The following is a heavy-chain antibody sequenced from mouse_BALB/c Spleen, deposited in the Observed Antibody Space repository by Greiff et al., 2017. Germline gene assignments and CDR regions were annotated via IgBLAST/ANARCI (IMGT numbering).Heavy chain of an antibody. CDR3: ARGGYYYGSSYAMDY. CDR2: ISSGGST. D-gene: IGHD1-1*01. J-gene: IGHJ4*01. Sequence: EVKLMESGGGLVKPGGSLKLSCAASGFTFSSYAMSWVRQTPEKRLEWVASISSGGSTYYPDRVKGRFTISRDNARNILYLQMSSLRSEDTAMYYCARGGYYYGSSYAMDYWGQGTSVTVSA. V-gene: IGHV5-6-5*01. CDR1: GFTFSSYA.